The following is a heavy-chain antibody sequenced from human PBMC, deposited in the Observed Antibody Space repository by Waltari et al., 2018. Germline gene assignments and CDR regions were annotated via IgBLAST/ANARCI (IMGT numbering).Heavy chain of an antibody. J-gene: IGHJ6*03. CDR3: ARERGLYDHTYHYYMDI. D-gene: IGHD3-22*01. CDR1: GGAISYNH. Sequence: QVQLQESGPGLVKPSETLYLTCTISGGAISYNHWTWIRQPAGGALGSNWRIFPGGDTNYNPSLKSRVAMSIDTSNNQVSLKLSSVTAADTAIYYCARERGLYDHTYHYYMDIWGIGTAVTVAS. CDR2: IFPGGDT. V-gene: IGHV4-4*07.